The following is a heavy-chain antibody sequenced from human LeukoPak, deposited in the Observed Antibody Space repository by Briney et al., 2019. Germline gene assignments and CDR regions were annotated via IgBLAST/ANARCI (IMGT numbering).Heavy chain of an antibody. CDR3: TRLAGYGGYVDYFDY. CDR1: GFTFSGSA. J-gene: IGHJ4*01. CDR2: IRSKANSYAT. D-gene: IGHD5-12*01. Sequence: GSLRLSCAASGFTFSGSAMHWVRQASGKGLEWVGRIRSKANSYATAYVASVKGRFTISRDDSKNTAYLQMNSLKTEDTAVYYCTRLAGYGGYVDYFDYWGQGTLVTVSS. V-gene: IGHV3-73*01.